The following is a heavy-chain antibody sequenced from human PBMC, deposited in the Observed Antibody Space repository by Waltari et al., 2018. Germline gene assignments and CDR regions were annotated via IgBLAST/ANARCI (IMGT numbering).Heavy chain of an antibody. Sequence: QVQLVESGGGLVKPGGSLRLSCAASGFIFRDYYMSWIRQGPGKGLEWIAYTSTSGLTIYYADSVKGRFTISRDNAKNSVYLQMDSLRAEDTAIYYCARDLGSSTVATAFDYWGQGTLVTVSS. V-gene: IGHV3-11*01. CDR2: TSTSGLTI. CDR3: ARDLGSSTVATAFDY. D-gene: IGHD4-17*01. J-gene: IGHJ4*02. CDR1: GFIFRDYY.